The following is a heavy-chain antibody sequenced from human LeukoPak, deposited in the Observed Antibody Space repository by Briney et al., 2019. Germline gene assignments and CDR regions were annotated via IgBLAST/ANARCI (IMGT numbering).Heavy chain of an antibody. J-gene: IGHJ6*03. D-gene: IGHD6-6*01. CDR1: GFSLTTSGVG. Sequence: VSGPTLVNPTQTLTLTCTFSGFSLTTSGVGVGWIRQPPGKALEWLAFIFWNDDKRYRPSLKSRLTITKDTSKNQVVLTMTNMDPVDTAIYYCAHTVEELVYYYYYMDVWDKGTTVTVSS. V-gene: IGHV2-5*01. CDR2: IFWNDDK. CDR3: AHTVEELVYYYYYMDV.